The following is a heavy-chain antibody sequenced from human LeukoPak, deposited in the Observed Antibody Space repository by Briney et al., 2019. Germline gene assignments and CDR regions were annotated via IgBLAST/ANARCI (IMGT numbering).Heavy chain of an antibody. CDR1: GVAPRSTY. CDR2: LYKDART. D-gene: IGHD2/OR15-2a*01. V-gene: IGHV3-53*04. Sequence: GCLRPSPAPSGVAPRSTYARSGSQAPREGVGWVSALYKDARTFYGDSVKGRFIISRHNSENTLYLQMSSLRPEDTGVYYCARVPLQPTISSFDYWGQGTLVTVSS. J-gene: IGHJ4*02. CDR3: ARVPLQPTISSFDY.